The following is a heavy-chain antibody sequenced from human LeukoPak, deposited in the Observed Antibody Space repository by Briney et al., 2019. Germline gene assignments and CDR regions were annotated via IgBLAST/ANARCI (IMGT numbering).Heavy chain of an antibody. J-gene: IGHJ1*01. CDR3: ARGPTLKYFHH. V-gene: IGHV4-39*01. CDR2: IYYSGTT. Sequence: SETLSLTCTVSGGSISSTTYYWGWIRQPPGKGLEWIGTIYYSGTTYYNPSLKSRVTISVDTSKNQFSLELSSTTAADTALYYCARGPTLKYFHHWGQGTLVSVSS. CDR1: GGSISSTTYY.